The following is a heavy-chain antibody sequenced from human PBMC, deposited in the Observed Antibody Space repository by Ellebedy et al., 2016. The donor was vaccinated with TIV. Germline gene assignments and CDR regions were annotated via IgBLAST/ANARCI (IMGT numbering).Heavy chain of an antibody. CDR2: VYYTGST. V-gene: IGHV4-59*12. CDR1: GGSIRSYY. J-gene: IGHJ4*02. CDR3: ARDSTAVPGKPRLDV. D-gene: IGHD6-19*01. Sequence: MPSETLSLTCTVSGGSIRSYYWSWIRQPPGKGLEWVGHVYYTGSTNYNPSLKSRVTISVDTSKNQFSLQLNSVTPEDTAVYYCARDSTAVPGKPRLDVWGQGTLVTVSS.